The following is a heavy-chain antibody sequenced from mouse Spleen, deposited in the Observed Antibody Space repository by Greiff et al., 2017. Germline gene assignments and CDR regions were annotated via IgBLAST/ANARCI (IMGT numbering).Heavy chain of an antibody. CDR3: ARQYSDWYFDV. J-gene: IGHJ1*03. Sequence: EVQGVESGGGLVQPGGSLKLSCAASGFTFSDYYMYWVRQTPEKRLEWVAYISNGGGSTYYPDTVKGRFTISRDNAKNTLYLQMGRLKSEDTAMYYCARQYSDWYFDVWGTGTTVTVSS. V-gene: IGHV5-12*01. CDR1: GFTFSDYY. CDR2: ISNGGGST.